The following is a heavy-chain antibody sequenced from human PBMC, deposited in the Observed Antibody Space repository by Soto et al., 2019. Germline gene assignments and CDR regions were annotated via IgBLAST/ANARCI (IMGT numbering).Heavy chain of an antibody. CDR3: ARLYSPSSYFDY. D-gene: IGHD6-6*01. Sequence: SETLSLTCTVSGGSISSGDYYWSWIRQPPGKGLEWIGYIYYSGSTYYNPSLKSRVTISVDTSKNQFSLKLSSVTAADTAVYYCARLYSPSSYFDYWDQGTRGTVAS. V-gene: IGHV4-30-4*01. J-gene: IGHJ4*02. CDR1: GGSISSGDYY. CDR2: IYYSGST.